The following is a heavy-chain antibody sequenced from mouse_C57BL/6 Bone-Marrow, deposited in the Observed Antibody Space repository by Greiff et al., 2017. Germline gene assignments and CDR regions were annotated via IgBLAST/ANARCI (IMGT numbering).Heavy chain of an antibody. CDR3: ARRLARFDY. V-gene: IGHV1-84*01. CDR1: GYTFTDYY. J-gene: IGHJ2*01. D-gene: IGHD6-1*01. Sequence: QVQLQQSGPELVKPGASVKISCKASGYTFTDYYINWVKQRPGQGLEWIGWIYPGSGNTTYNEKFKVKATLTVATSSSTAYMQLSSLTSEEAAVYSCARRLARFDYWGQGTTLTVSA. CDR2: IYPGSGNT.